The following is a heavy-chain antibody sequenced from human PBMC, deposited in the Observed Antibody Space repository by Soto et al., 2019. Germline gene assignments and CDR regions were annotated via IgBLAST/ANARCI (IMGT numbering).Heavy chain of an antibody. D-gene: IGHD2-2*01. Sequence: LSCVASGFTFSSYEMNWVRQAPGKGLQWVSYIDISGSAIYYADSVKGRFTISRDNAKNSLYLQMNSLRAEDTALYYCARGDASGYWGQGTLVTVSS. V-gene: IGHV3-48*03. CDR1: GFTFSSYE. CDR3: ARGDASGY. CDR2: IDISGSAI. J-gene: IGHJ4*02.